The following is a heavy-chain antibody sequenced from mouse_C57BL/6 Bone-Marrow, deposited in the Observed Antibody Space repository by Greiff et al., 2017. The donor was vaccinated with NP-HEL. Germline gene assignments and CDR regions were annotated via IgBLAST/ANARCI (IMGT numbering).Heavy chain of an antibody. Sequence: EVQLQESGGGLVKPGGSLKLSCAASGFTFSDYGMHWVRQAPEKGLEWVAYISSGSSTIYYADTVKGRFPISRDNAKNTLFLQMTSLRSEDTAMYYCARVPVWGQGTSVTVSS. J-gene: IGHJ4*01. CDR3: ARVPV. CDR2: ISSGSSTI. V-gene: IGHV5-17*01. CDR1: GFTFSDYG.